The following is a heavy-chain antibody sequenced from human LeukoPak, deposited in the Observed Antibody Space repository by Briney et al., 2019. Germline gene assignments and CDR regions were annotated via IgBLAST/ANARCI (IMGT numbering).Heavy chain of an antibody. V-gene: IGHV4-59*01. J-gene: IGHJ4*02. D-gene: IGHD6-13*01. CDR1: GGSISNY. Sequence: SETLSLTCTVSGGSISNYWSWTRQPPGKVLEWIGYIYYSGSTNYNPSLKSRVTISVETYKNEFSLKLRSVTAADTAVYYCARVTGYRIEDYFDYWGQGTLVTVSS. CDR3: ARVTGYRIEDYFDY. CDR2: IYYSGST.